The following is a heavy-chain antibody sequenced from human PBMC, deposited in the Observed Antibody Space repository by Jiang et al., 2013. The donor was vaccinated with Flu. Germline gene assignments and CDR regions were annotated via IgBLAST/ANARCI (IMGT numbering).Heavy chain of an antibody. D-gene: IGHD1-26*01. CDR2: LILKMVK. J-gene: IGHJ5*02. CDR1: GYTLTEIYP. CDR3: ATDAPQWELREGNWFDP. V-gene: IGHV1-24*01. Sequence: EVKKPGASVKVSCKVSGYTLTEIYPCTGCDRLLEKGLSGWEVLILKMVKQSTHRSSRGRVTMTEDTSTDTAYMELSSLRSEDTAVYYCATDAPQWELREGNWFDPWGQGTLVTVSS.